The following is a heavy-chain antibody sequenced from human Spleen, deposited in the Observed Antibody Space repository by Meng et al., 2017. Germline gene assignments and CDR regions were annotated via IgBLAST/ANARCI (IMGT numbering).Heavy chain of an antibody. CDR2: IIPILGIA. Sequence: QVQLVQSGVEVKKPGSSVKVSGKAAGCTVSSYTISWVRQAPGQGLEWMGRIIPILGIANYAQKFQGRVTITADKSTSTAYMELSSLRSEDTAIYYCARGSSMVIGFEYWGQGTLVTVSS. CDR1: GCTVSSYT. V-gene: IGHV1-69*02. D-gene: IGHD5-18*01. CDR3: ARGSSMVIGFEY. J-gene: IGHJ4*02.